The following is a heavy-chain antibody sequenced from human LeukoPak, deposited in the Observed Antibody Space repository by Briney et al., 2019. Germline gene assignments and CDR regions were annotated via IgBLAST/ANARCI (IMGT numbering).Heavy chain of an antibody. CDR2: IWYDGSNK. D-gene: IGHD2-2*02. J-gene: IGHJ6*03. CDR1: GFTFSSYG. CDR3: AKDRYQLLYSLYYYYYMDV. Sequence: GGSLRLSCAASGFTFSSYGMHWVRQAPGKGLEWVAVIWYDGSNKYYADSVKGRFTISRDNSKNTLYLQMNSLRAEDTAVYYCAKDRYQLLYSLYYYYYMDVWGKGTTVTVSS. V-gene: IGHV3-30*02.